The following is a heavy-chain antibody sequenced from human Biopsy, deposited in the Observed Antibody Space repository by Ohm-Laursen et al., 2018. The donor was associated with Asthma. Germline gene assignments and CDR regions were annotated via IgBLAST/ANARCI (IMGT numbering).Heavy chain of an antibody. D-gene: IGHD7-27*01. Sequence: ASVKVSCKTYGYTFIGYHIHWVRQVPGQGLEWMGRINPNSGGTNYAQKFQGRVTMTSDTPISTAYMELSRLRSDDTALYYCARGQKSPGDRWFDPWGQGTLVTVSS. CDR3: ARGQKSPGDRWFDP. CDR2: INPNSGGT. J-gene: IGHJ5*02. CDR1: GYTFIGYH. V-gene: IGHV1-2*06.